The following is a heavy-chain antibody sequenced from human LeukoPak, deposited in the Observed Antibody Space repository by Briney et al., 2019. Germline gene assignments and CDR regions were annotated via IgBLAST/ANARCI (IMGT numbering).Heavy chain of an antibody. Sequence: PSETLSLTCTVSNASISSNTYYRAWIRQPPGKGLEWIGEINHSGSTNYNPSLKSRVTISVDTSKNQFSLKLSSVTAADTAVYYCARAPKAPFDYWGQGTLVTVSS. J-gene: IGHJ4*02. V-gene: IGHV4-39*07. CDR2: INHSGST. CDR1: NASISSNTYY. CDR3: ARAPKAPFDY.